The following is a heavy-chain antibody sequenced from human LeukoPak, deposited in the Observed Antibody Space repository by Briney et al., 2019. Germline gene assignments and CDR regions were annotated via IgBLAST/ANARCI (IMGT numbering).Heavy chain of an antibody. CDR3: AALNYDYVWGSYRFDP. CDR2: INSDGSST. CDR1: GFTFSSYW. Sequence: GGSLRLSCAASGFTFSSYWMHWVRQAPGKGLVWVSRINSDGSSTSYADSVKGRFTISRDNAKNTLCLQMNSLRAEDTAVYYCAALNYDYVWGSYRFDPWGQGTLVTVSS. D-gene: IGHD3-16*02. V-gene: IGHV3-74*01. J-gene: IGHJ5*02.